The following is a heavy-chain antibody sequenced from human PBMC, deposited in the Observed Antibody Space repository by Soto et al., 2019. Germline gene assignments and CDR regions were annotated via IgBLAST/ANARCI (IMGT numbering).Heavy chain of an antibody. D-gene: IGHD6-19*01. CDR1: GFTFSSYS. J-gene: IGHJ4*02. CDR3: ARDLAVAALDY. Sequence: EVQLVESGGGLVQPGGSLRLSWAASGFTFSSYSMNWVRQAPGKGLEWVSYISSSSSTIYYADSVKGRFTISRDNAKNSLYLQMNSLRAEDTAVYYCARDLAVAALDYWGQGTLVTVSS. CDR2: ISSSSSTI. V-gene: IGHV3-48*01.